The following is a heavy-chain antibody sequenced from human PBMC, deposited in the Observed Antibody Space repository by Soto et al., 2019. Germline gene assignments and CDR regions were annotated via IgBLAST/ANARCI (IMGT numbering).Heavy chain of an antibody. CDR3: AASCVGCGGFNYYGMDV. J-gene: IGHJ6*02. Sequence: QVQLQESGPGLVKPSQTLSLTCTVSGGSISSGGYYWSWIRQHPGKGLEWIGYIYYSGSTYYNPSLTSRVTVSVDTSENQFSLKLSSVTAADTAVYYCAASCVGCGGFNYYGMDVWGQGTTVTVSS. V-gene: IGHV4-31*03. D-gene: IGHD2-21*01. CDR1: GGSISSGGYY. CDR2: IYYSGST.